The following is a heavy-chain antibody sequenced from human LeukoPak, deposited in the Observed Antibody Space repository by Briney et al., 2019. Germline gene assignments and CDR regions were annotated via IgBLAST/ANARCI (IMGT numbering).Heavy chain of an antibody. D-gene: IGHD5-24*01. V-gene: IGHV3-74*01. CDR3: ASTRRDGYNYWAY. Sequence: GGSLRLSCAASGFTFSSYWMHWVRQAPGKVLVWVSRINTDGSSTNYADSVKGRFTISRDNAKNTLYLQMNSLRAEDTAVYYCASTRRDGYNYWAYWGQGTLVTVSS. J-gene: IGHJ4*02. CDR2: INTDGSST. CDR1: GFTFSSYW.